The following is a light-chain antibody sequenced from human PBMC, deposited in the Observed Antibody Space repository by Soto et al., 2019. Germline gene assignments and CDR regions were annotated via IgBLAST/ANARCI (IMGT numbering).Light chain of an antibody. CDR2: GVT. Sequence: QSALTQPASVSGSPRQSITISCTGTSSDVGGYNYVSWYQQHPGKAPKLMIYGVTYRPSGVSNRFSGSKSGNTASLTISGLQAEDEADYYCSSYTTSSTLSVVFGGGTKLTVL. J-gene: IGLJ2*01. CDR3: SSYTTSSTLSVV. V-gene: IGLV2-14*01. CDR1: SSDVGGYNY.